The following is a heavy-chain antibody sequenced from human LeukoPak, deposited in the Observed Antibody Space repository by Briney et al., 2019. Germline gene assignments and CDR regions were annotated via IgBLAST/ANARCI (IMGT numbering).Heavy chain of an antibody. CDR3: AKSASGGSGSYSSWFDP. J-gene: IGHJ5*02. CDR1: GITFSSYA. CDR2: ISGSGGST. V-gene: IGHV3-23*01. Sequence: GGSLRLSCAASGITFSSYAMSWVRQAPGKGLEWVSAISGSGGSTYYADSVKGRFTISRDNSKNTLYLQMNSLRAEDTAVYYCAKSASGGSGSYSSWFDPWGQGTLVTVSS. D-gene: IGHD3-10*01.